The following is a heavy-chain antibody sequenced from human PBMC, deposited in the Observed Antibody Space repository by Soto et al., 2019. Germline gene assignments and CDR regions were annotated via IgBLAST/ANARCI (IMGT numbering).Heavy chain of an antibody. CDR3: SHWGFF. D-gene: IGHD7-27*01. J-gene: IGHJ4*02. CDR1: GFTVSNYD. V-gene: IGHV3-66*01. CDR2: IYAGGTT. Sequence: VPWVESGGALVQPGGSLRLSCAASGFTVSNYDMSWFRQAPGKGLEWVSIIYAGGTTYYTDSVKGRFTISRDSSKNTLFLQMNSLRAEDTAVYYCSHWGFFWGRGTLVTVSS.